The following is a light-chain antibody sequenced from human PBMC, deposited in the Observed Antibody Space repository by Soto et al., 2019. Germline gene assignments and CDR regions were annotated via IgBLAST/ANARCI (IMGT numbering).Light chain of an antibody. CDR2: EVS. V-gene: IGLV2-8*01. J-gene: IGLJ1*01. CDR1: SSDVGGYEY. Sequence: QSVLTQPPSASGSPGQSVTISCTGTSSDVGGYEYVSWYQHHPGKAPKLVIYEVSKRPSGVPDRFSGSKSGNTASLTVSGLQAEDEADYYGSSYSAVTYVFGTGTKVTVL. CDR3: SSYSAVTYV.